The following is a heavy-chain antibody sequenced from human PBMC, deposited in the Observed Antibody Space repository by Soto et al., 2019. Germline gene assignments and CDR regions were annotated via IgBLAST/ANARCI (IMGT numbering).Heavy chain of an antibody. D-gene: IGHD3-3*01. J-gene: IGHJ4*02. CDR1: GYTFTSYG. Sequence: QVQLVQSGAEVKKPGASVKVSCKASGYTFTSYGISWVRQAPGQGLEWMGWISAYNGNTNYAQKIQGRVTMTTDASKSTAYMELKSLRSDATAVYYCARDGYFGCWSGYLPHFDYWGQGTLVTVSS. CDR2: ISAYNGNT. V-gene: IGHV1-18*01. CDR3: ARDGYFGCWSGYLPHFDY.